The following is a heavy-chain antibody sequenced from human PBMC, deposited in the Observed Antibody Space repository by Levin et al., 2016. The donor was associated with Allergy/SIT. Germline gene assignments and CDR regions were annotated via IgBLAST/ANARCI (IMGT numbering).Heavy chain of an antibody. V-gene: IGHV4-34*01. D-gene: IGHD3-3*02. J-gene: IGHJ4*02. CDR2: INHSGST. Sequence: WIRQPPGKGLEWIGEINHSGSTNYNPSLKSRVTISVDTSKNQFSLKLSSVTAADTAVYYCARGLISDWGQGTLVTVSS. CDR3: ARGLISD.